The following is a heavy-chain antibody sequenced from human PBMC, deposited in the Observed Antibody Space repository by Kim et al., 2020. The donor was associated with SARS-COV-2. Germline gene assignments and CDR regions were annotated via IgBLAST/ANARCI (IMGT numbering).Heavy chain of an antibody. V-gene: IGHV3-48*02. J-gene: IGHJ4*02. Sequence: GGSLRLSCAASGFTFETYSMHWVRQAPEKGLEWVSYISSHSRTIYYADSVKGRFTISRDNAKNSLYLQINGLRDDDTAVYYCAREGTRMTMFSVDSWGQGTLVIVSS. CDR3: AREGTRMTMFSVDS. D-gene: IGHD3-9*01. CDR1: GFTFETYS. CDR2: ISSHSRTI.